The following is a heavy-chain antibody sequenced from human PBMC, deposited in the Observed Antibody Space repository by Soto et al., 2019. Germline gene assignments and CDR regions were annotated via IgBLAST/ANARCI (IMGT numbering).Heavy chain of an antibody. CDR2: IIPIFGTA. V-gene: IGHV1-69*01. D-gene: IGHD6-6*01. CDR1: GGTFSSYA. Sequence: QVQLVQSGAEVKKPGSSVKVSCKASGGTFSSYAISWVRQAPGQGLEWMGGIIPIFGTANYAQKFQGRVTFTADESTSTAYMELSSLRSEDTAVYYCASSSIAASTQGSYYFDYWGQGTLVTVSS. CDR3: ASSSIAASTQGSYYFDY. J-gene: IGHJ4*02.